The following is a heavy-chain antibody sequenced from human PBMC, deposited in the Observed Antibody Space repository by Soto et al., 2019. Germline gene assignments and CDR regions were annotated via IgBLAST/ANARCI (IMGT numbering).Heavy chain of an antibody. CDR2: INHSGST. V-gene: IGHV4-34*01. J-gene: IGHJ6*02. CDR3: ARDPQGIAVDHSYYYGMDV. Sequence: SETLSLTCAVYGGSFSGYYWSWIRQPPGKGLEWIGEINHSGSTNYNPSLKSRVTISVDTSKNQFSLKLSSVTAADTAVYYCARDPQGIAVDHSYYYGMDVWGQGTTVTVS. CDR1: GGSFSGYY. D-gene: IGHD6-19*01.